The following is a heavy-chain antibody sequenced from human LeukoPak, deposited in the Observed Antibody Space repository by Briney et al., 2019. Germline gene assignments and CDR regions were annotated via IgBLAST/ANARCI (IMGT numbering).Heavy chain of an antibody. J-gene: IGHJ5*02. Sequence: GGSLRLSCAASGVIFPTYGMHWVRQAPGKGLEWVACIYPDGNNKDYADSVKGRFIISRDNFKNILFLQMNSLRPEDTAVYYCAKDWSGDYNWSDPWGQGTLVTVSS. V-gene: IGHV3-30*02. CDR3: AKDWSGDYNWSDP. D-gene: IGHD3-3*01. CDR2: IYPDGNNK. CDR1: GVIFPTYG.